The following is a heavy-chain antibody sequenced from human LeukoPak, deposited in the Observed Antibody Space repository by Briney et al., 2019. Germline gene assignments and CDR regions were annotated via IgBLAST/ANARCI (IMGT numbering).Heavy chain of an antibody. V-gene: IGHV1-2*06. D-gene: IGHD3-10*01. CDR2: INPNSGGT. Sequence: ASVKVSCKASGYTFIDYSIHWVRQAPGQGLEWMGRINPNSGGTTYAQNFQGRVTMTRDTAINTAYMELSGLTSDDTAVYYCARGGSGSGYLYYFDYWGQGTLVSVPS. CDR3: ARGGSGSGYLYYFDY. CDR1: GYTFIDYS. J-gene: IGHJ4*02.